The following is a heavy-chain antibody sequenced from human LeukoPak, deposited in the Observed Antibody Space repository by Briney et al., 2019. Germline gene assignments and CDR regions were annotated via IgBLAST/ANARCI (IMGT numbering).Heavy chain of an antibody. CDR2: INTDGSST. D-gene: IGHD3-22*01. J-gene: IGHJ5*02. CDR1: GCNFNHYW. Sequence: GGSLRLPCVASGCNFNHYWMHCPREAPEKALVWVSHINTDGSSTIYADCEEGLFTISRDIDEHTLYLQMNSLRAEDTAVYYCARDPNLSHYYDSSGYYPNWFDPWGQGTLVTVSS. V-gene: IGHV3-74*01. CDR3: ARDPNLSHYYDSSGYYPNWFDP.